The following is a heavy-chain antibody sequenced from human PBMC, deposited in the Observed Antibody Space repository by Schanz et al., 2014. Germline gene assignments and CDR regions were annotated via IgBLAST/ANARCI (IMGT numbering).Heavy chain of an antibody. CDR2: ISYSGST. J-gene: IGHJ3*02. Sequence: QVQLQQWGAGLLKPSETLSLTFGVFGGSFSGYYWSWIRQPPGKGLEWIGFISYSGSTYYNPSLKSRVTISVDTSKNQFSLNLSSATAADTAVYYCARDRGHGDLPGDIWGQGTMVTVSS. D-gene: IGHD4-17*01. CDR1: GGSFSGYY. V-gene: IGHV4-34*11. CDR3: ARDRGHGDLPGDI.